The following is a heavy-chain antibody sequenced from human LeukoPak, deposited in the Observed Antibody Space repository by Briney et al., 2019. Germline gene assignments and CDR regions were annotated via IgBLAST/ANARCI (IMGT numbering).Heavy chain of an antibody. CDR2: IKSKTDGGTT. J-gene: IGHJ3*02. D-gene: IGHD3-3*01. Sequence: GGSLRLSCAASGFTFSNAWMSWVRQAPGKGLEWVGRIKSKTDGGTTDYAAPVKGRFTISRDDSKNTLYLQMNSLKTEDTAVYYCTTDSKGPTIFGVVTDAFDIWGQGTMVTVSS. V-gene: IGHV3-15*01. CDR1: GFTFSNAW. CDR3: TTDSKGPTIFGVVTDAFDI.